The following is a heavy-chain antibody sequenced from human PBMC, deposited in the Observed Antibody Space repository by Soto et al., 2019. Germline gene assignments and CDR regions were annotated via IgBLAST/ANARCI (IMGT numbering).Heavy chain of an antibody. D-gene: IGHD4-17*01. J-gene: IGHJ5*02. CDR3: ARSLEGTTVTNWFDP. CDR1: ADTLNSYS. Sequence: QVQLVQSGAEVKKPGSTVKVSCKASADTLNSYSLSWLRQAPGQRLEWMGGITPVFGTADYAQSFEDRLTITADDSTSTGYMELSSLRSDDTAVYYCARSLEGTTVTNWFDPWGQGALVTVSS. CDR2: ITPVFGTA. V-gene: IGHV1-69*01.